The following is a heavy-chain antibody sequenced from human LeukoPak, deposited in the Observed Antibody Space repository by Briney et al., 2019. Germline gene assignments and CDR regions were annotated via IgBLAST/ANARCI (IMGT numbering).Heavy chain of an antibody. CDR3: ARGEAGELLFDF. J-gene: IGHJ4*02. V-gene: IGHV4-59*08. CDR2: IYYSGNT. CDR1: GDSMSNYY. D-gene: IGHD1-26*01. Sequence: PSEALSLTCTVSGDSMSNYYWNWIRQPPGKGPEWIGYIYYSGNTNYNPSLKSRVTISVDTSKNQFSLKLSSVTAADTAVYYCARGEAGELLFDFWGQGTLVTVSS.